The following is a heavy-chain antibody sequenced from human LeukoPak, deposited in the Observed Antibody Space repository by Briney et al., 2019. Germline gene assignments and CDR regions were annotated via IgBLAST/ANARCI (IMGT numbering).Heavy chain of an antibody. D-gene: IGHD1-1*01. CDR3: ASRTLAIPYYFDY. CDR2: IYSGCST. J-gene: IGHJ4*02. Sequence: GGSLRLSCAASGFTVSSNYMSWVRQAPGKGLEWVSVIYSGCSTYYADSVKGRFAISRDNAKNSLYLQMNSLRAEDTAVYYCASRTLAIPYYFDYWGPGTLVPVSS. CDR1: GFTVSSNY. V-gene: IGHV3-53*01.